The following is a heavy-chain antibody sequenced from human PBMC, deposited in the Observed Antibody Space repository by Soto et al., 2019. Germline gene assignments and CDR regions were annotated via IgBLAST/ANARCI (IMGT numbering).Heavy chain of an antibody. J-gene: IGHJ4*02. D-gene: IGHD6-19*01. Sequence: QVHLVQSGAEVKRPGSSVKVSCKAFGGSFSTNEIDWVRQAPGQGLEWMGRIIPKVGTADYAQKFQGRLRIIADGSTATVYMELSRLTSADAAVYFCARARYSSRWGTFDSWGQGTQVAVSS. CDR3: ARARYSSRWGTFDS. V-gene: IGHV1-69*19. CDR1: GGSFSTNE. CDR2: IIPKVGTA.